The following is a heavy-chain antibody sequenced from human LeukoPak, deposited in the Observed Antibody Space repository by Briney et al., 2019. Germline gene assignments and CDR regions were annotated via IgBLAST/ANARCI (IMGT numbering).Heavy chain of an antibody. J-gene: IGHJ4*02. CDR2: IKQDGSEK. CDR3: ARDNTYYYDSSGPAFDY. CDR1: GFTFSSYW. V-gene: IGHV3-7*01. D-gene: IGHD3-22*01. Sequence: GGSLRLSCAASGFTFSSYWMSWVRQAPGKGLEWVANIKQDGSEKYYVDSVKGRFTISRDNAKNSLYLQMNSLRAEDTAVYYCARDNTYYYDSSGPAFDYWGQGTLVTVSS.